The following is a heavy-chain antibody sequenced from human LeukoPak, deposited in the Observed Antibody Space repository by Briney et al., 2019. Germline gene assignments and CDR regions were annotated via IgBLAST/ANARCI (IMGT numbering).Heavy chain of an antibody. D-gene: IGHD6-19*01. J-gene: IGHJ4*02. CDR1: RFTFSSYA. CDR3: AKAYSSGWSPFDY. V-gene: IGHV3-23*01. Sequence: PGGSLRLSCAASRFTFSSYAMTWVRQAPGKGLEWVSAISGSGGTTYNADSVKGRFTISRDNSKNTLYLQMNSLRADDTAVYYCAKAYSSGWSPFDYWGQGTLVTVSS. CDR2: ISGSGGTT.